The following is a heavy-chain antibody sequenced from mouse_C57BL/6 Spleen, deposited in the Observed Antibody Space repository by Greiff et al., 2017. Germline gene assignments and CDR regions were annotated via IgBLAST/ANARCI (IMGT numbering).Heavy chain of an antibody. CDR1: GYTFTSYW. V-gene: IGHV1-55*01. Sequence: QVQLKQPGAELVKPGASVKMSCKASGYTFTSYWITWVKQRPGQGLEWIGDIYPGSGSTNYNEKFKSKATLTVDTSSSTAYMQLSSLTSEDSAVYYCANKYCEYDEGYAMDYWGQGTSVTVSS. J-gene: IGHJ4*01. D-gene: IGHD2-4*01. CDR2: IYPGSGST. CDR3: ANKYCEYDEGYAMDY.